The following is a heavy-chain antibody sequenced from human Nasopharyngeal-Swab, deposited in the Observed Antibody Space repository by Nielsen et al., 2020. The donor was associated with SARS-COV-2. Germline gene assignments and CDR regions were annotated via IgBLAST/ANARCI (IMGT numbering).Heavy chain of an antibody. V-gene: IGHV4-59*01. D-gene: IGHD3-22*01. CDR2: IYHTGTT. Sequence: WIRQPPGKGLEWIGYIYHTGTTNYNPSLKSRVIISTDTSKNQFSVKLSSVTAADTAVYYCAVILYESSGYWVDYWGQGTLVTVSS. CDR3: AVILYESSGYWVDY. J-gene: IGHJ4*02.